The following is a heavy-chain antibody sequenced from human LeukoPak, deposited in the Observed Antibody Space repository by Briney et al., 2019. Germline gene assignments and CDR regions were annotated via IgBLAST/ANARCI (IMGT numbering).Heavy chain of an antibody. V-gene: IGHV3-48*01. CDR2: ISSSSSTI. CDR1: GFTFSSYS. D-gene: IGHD2-2*01. CDR3: ASLTPIVVVPAAHYYYMDV. Sequence: GGSLRLSCAVSGFTFSSYSMNWVRQAPGKGLEWVSYISSSSSTIYYADSVKGRFTISRDNAKNSLYLQMNSLRAEDTAVYYCASLTPIVVVPAAHYYYMDVWGKGTTVTVSS. J-gene: IGHJ6*03.